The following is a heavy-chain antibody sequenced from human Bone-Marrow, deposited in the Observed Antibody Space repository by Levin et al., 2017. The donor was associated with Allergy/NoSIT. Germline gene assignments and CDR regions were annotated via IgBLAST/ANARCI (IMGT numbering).Heavy chain of an antibody. V-gene: IGHV3-43*01. J-gene: IGHJ4*02. CDR1: GFTFNDYT. D-gene: IGHD6-19*01. Sequence: LGESLKISCAASGFTFNDYTMHWVRQAPQRGLEWVSLISWDASTTYYADSVRGRFTISRDNSKNALYLPMNSLTTEDTALYYCAKDLSPRIAVTGNIEYWGQGTLVTVSS. CDR3: AKDLSPRIAVTGNIEY. CDR2: ISWDASTT.